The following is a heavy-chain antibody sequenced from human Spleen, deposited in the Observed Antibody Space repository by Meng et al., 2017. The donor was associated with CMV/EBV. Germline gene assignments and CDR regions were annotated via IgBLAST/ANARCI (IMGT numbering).Heavy chain of an antibody. J-gene: IGHJ5*02. CDR3: AREAFYGGNSWFDP. Sequence: GESLKISCAASGFTFSDYYMSWIRQAPGKGLEWISYISSSGRTIHYADSVKGRFTISRDNARNSLYLQMNSLRAEDMAVFYCAREAFYGGNSWFDPWGQGTLVTVSS. D-gene: IGHD4-23*01. CDR1: GFTFSDYY. V-gene: IGHV3-11*01. CDR2: ISSSGRTI.